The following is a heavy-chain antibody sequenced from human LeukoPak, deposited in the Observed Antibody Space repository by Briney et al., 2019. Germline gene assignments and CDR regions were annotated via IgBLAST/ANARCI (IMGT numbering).Heavy chain of an antibody. Sequence: GGSLRLSCAASGFTFSSYAMSWVRQAPGKGLEWVSAISGSGGSTYYADSVKGRFTISRDNSKNTLYLQMNSLRAEDTAVYYCAAPARGSGWYTPYYYYYGMDVWGQGTTVTVSS. CDR2: ISGSGGST. J-gene: IGHJ6*02. CDR1: GFTFSSYA. V-gene: IGHV3-23*01. D-gene: IGHD6-19*01. CDR3: AAPARGSGWYTPYYYYYGMDV.